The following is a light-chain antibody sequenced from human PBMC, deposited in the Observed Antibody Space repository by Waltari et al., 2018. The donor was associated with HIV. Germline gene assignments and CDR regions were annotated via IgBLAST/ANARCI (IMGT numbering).Light chain of an antibody. V-gene: IGLV2-11*01. J-gene: IGLJ3*02. CDR2: DVT. CDR3: CSYAGSPWM. Sequence: QSVLTQPRSLSGSPRQSGTISCTGTNADVGAYNYFSGYHKHPGKAPKLIIYDVTKRPSGVPDRFSGSKSGNTASLTISGLQAEDEADYYCCSYAGSPWMFGGGTRLTVL. CDR1: NADVGAYNY.